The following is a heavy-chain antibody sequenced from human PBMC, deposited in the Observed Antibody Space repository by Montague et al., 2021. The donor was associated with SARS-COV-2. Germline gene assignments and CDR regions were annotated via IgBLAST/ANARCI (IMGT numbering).Heavy chain of an antibody. Sequence: SETLSLTCAVYGGSFSGYYWTWIRQSPGKGLEWIAEINHSGTTNYNFNPSLRSRVTISADTSKSQFSLKLSSVTAADTGVYYCARWDPRTLTLIGLRGKSTSDYWGQGTLVTVSS. CDR1: GGSFSGYY. D-gene: IGHD4-23*01. CDR3: ARWDPRTLTLIGLRGKSTSDY. J-gene: IGHJ4*02. CDR2: INHSGTT. V-gene: IGHV4-34*01.